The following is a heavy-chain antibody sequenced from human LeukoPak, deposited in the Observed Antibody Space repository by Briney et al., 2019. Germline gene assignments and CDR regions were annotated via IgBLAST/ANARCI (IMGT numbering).Heavy chain of an antibody. D-gene: IGHD3-22*01. V-gene: IGHV3-23*01. Sequence: PGGSLRLSCAASGFTFSTYAMSWVRQAPGKGLEWVSAISGSGASTFYADSVKGRFTISRDNSKSTLYLQMNSLRAEDTAVYYCAKGYYYDSDAFDIWGQGTMVTVSS. CDR1: GFTFSTYA. J-gene: IGHJ3*02. CDR3: AKGYYYDSDAFDI. CDR2: ISGSGAST.